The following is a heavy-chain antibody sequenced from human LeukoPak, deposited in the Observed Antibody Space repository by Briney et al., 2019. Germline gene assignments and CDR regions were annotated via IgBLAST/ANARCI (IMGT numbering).Heavy chain of an antibody. CDR2: VSSTGSGT. CDR1: GFTFSTHG. J-gene: IGHJ5*02. D-gene: IGHD3-10*01. V-gene: IGHV3-23*01. CDR3: AKDGPLLWFGPTDA. Sequence: GGSLRLSCVASGFTFSTHGMSWVRQAPGKGLEWVAAVSSTGSGTYYPDSLKGRFIISRDNSQNTVFLQMNSLRPEDTAFYFCAKDGPLLWFGPTDAWGQGILVTVSS.